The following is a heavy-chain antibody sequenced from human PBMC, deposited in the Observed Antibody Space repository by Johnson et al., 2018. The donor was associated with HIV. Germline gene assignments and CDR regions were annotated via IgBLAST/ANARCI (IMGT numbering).Heavy chain of an antibody. CDR1: GFTFSSYA. D-gene: IGHD3-10*01. J-gene: IGHJ3*01. Sequence: VESGGGLVQPGGSLRLSCADSGFTFSSYAMDWVRQTPGKGLAWVSAVSAGGDNTYYADSVEGRFTISRDNSKNTLYLQMNSLRAEDTAVYYCARSMRGAFDVWGQGTMVTVSS. CDR3: ARSMRGAFDV. CDR2: VSAGGDNT. V-gene: IGHV3-23*04.